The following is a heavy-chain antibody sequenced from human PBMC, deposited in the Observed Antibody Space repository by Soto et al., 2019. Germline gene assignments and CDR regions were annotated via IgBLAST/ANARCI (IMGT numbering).Heavy chain of an antibody. J-gene: IGHJ4*02. CDR3: ARHVRAIHIAVAGRWDYFDY. D-gene: IGHD6-19*01. CDR1: GGSISSSSYY. CDR2: IYYSGST. Sequence: SETLSLTCTVSGGSISSSSYYWGWIRQPPGKGLEWIGSIYYSGSTYYNPSLKSRVTISVDTSKNQFSLKLSSVTAADTAVYYCARHVRAIHIAVAGRWDYFDYWGQGTLVTVSS. V-gene: IGHV4-39*01.